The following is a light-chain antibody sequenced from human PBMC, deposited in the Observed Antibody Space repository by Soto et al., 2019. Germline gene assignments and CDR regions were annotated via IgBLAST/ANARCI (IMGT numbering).Light chain of an antibody. J-gene: IGKJ2*01. CDR3: QQANSFPYT. V-gene: IGKV3-11*01. Sequence: EVVLTQSPASLSLSPGERATLSCRASQSVSAYLAWYQQKAGQAPRLLIYDVSNRAPGIPARFTGSGSGTDFTLTISSLEPEDSATYYCQQANSFPYTFGQGTKLEIK. CDR1: QSVSAY. CDR2: DVS.